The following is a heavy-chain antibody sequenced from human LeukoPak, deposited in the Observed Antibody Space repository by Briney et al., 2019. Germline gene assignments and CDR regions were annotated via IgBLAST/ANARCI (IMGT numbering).Heavy chain of an antibody. V-gene: IGHV3-48*01. CDR3: ARERWQWLYAFDI. J-gene: IGHJ3*02. D-gene: IGHD6-19*01. CDR2: ISSSSSTI. CDR1: GFTFSSYS. Sequence: PGGSLRLSCAASGFTFSSYSMNWVRQAPGKGLEWVSYISSSSSTIYYADSVKGRFTISRDNAKNSLYLQMNSLRAEDTAVYHCARERWQWLYAFDIWGQGTMVTVSS.